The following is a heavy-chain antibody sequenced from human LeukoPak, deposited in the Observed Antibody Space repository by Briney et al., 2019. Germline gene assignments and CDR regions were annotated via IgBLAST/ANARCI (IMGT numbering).Heavy chain of an antibody. Sequence: PGGSLRLSCAASGFTFSSYGMSWVRQAPGKGLEWVSAISGSGGSTYYADSVKGRFTISRDNSKNTLYPQMNSLRAEDTAVYYCAKDREWAFGELYWFDPWGQGTLVTVSS. D-gene: IGHD3-10*01. V-gene: IGHV3-23*01. CDR2: ISGSGGST. J-gene: IGHJ5*02. CDR3: AKDREWAFGELYWFDP. CDR1: GFTFSSYG.